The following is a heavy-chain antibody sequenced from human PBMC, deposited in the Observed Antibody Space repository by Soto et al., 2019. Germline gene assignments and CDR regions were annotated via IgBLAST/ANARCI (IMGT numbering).Heavy chain of an antibody. V-gene: IGHV3-43*01. CDR1: GFTFDDYT. Sequence: EVQLVESGGVVVQPGGSLRLSCAASGFTFDDYTMHWVRQAPGKGLEWVSLISWDGGSTYYADSVKGRFTISRDNSKNSLYLQMNSLRTEDTALYYCAKDTTGTTGLNFDYWGQGTLVTVSS. CDR3: AKDTTGTTGLNFDY. CDR2: ISWDGGST. J-gene: IGHJ4*02. D-gene: IGHD1-1*01.